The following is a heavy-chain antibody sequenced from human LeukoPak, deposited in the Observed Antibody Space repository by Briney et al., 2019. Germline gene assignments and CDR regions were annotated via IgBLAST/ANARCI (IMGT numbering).Heavy chain of an antibody. D-gene: IGHD3-10*01. CDR1: GYTFTSYG. Sequence: GASVKVSCKASGYTFTSYGIGWVRRAPGQGREWMGWISAYNGNTNYAQKLQGRVTMTTDTSTSTAYMELRSLRSDDTAVYYCARDQELGLLWFGELGGDGWFDPWGQGTLVTVSS. CDR3: ARDQELGLLWFGELGGDGWFDP. J-gene: IGHJ5*02. V-gene: IGHV1-18*01. CDR2: ISAYNGNT.